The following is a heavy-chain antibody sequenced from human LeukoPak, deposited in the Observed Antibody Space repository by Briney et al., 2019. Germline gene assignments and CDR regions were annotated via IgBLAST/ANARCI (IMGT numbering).Heavy chain of an antibody. V-gene: IGHV1-69*06. CDR3: ARDFTTLPNYYYYYMDV. J-gene: IGHJ6*03. Sequence: SVKVSCKASGGTFSSYAISWVRQAPGQGLEWMGGIIPIFGTANYAQKFQGRVTITADKSTSTAYMELSSLRSEDTAVYYCARDFTTLPNYYYYYMDVWGKGTTVTVSS. D-gene: IGHD3-22*01. CDR1: GGTFSSYA. CDR2: IIPIFGTA.